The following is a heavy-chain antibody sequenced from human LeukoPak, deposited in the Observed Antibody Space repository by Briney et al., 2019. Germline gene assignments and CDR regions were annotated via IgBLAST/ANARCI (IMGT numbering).Heavy chain of an antibody. CDR1: GFTFSSYG. J-gene: IGHJ4*02. CDR3: AKDALVATSYFDN. Sequence: GGSLRLSCAASGFTFSSYGMSWVRQAPGKGLEWVSAISGSGGSTYYADSVKGRFTVSRDNSKNTLYLQMNSLRAEDTAVYFCAKDALVATSYFDNWGQGTLVTVSS. CDR2: ISGSGGST. D-gene: IGHD5-12*01. V-gene: IGHV3-23*01.